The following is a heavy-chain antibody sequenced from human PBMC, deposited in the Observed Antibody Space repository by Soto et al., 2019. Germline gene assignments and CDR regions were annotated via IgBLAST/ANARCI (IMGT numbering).Heavy chain of an antibody. D-gene: IGHD3-10*01. CDR1: GFTFTNYA. V-gene: IGHV3-23*01. Sequence: EVQLLESGGGLVQPGGSLRLSCAASGFTFTNYAMSWVRQAPGKGLEWVSTISASGGSTYHADSVKGRFTISRDNSKHKTSMQMNSLRDDDTAPYYCAKDMCGSGSYYIYGMDVWGQGTTVTVS. CDR2: ISASGGST. J-gene: IGHJ6*02. CDR3: AKDMCGSGSYYIYGMDV.